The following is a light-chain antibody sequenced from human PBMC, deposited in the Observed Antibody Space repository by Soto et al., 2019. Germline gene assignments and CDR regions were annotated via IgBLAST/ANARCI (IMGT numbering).Light chain of an antibody. CDR1: QSVSSSY. J-gene: IGKJ1*01. Sequence: ELVLTQSPGTLSLSPGDSATLSCRGSQSVSSSYLAWYQQKPGQAPRLLIYGASSRATGIPDRFSGSGSGTDFTLTISRLEPEDFAVYYCQKYGSSPTTCGQGTKVDIK. CDR2: GAS. CDR3: QKYGSSPTT. V-gene: IGKV3-20*01.